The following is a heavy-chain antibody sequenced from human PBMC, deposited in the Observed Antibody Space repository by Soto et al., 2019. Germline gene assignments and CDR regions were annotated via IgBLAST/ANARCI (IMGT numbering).Heavy chain of an antibody. Sequence: GGSLRLSCVASGFTISNYVMTWVRQAPGKGLEWISASRNGGGETYYADSVRGRFTISRDDSKNTVYLQMNSLRAEDTALYFCAKAVTGWPNWFAPWGQGTLVTVSS. CDR2: SRNGGGET. V-gene: IGHV3-23*01. CDR1: GFTISNYV. J-gene: IGHJ5*02. CDR3: AKAVTGWPNWFAP. D-gene: IGHD6-19*01.